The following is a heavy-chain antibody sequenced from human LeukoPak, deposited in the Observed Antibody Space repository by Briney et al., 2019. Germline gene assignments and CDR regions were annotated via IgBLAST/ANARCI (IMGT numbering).Heavy chain of an antibody. CDR3: ARDGRLLWFGESSDNAFDI. D-gene: IGHD3-10*01. J-gene: IGHJ3*02. CDR1: GVTVSRNY. Sequence: GGSLRLSCAVSGVTVSRNYMSWVRQAPGKGLEWVSDIYSGGSTYYADSVKGRFTISRDNSKNTLYLQMRSLRAEDTAVYYCARDGRLLWFGESSDNAFDIWGQGTMVSVSS. CDR2: IYSGGST. V-gene: IGHV3-66*01.